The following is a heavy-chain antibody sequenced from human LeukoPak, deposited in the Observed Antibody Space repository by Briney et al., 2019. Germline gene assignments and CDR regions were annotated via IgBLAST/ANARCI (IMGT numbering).Heavy chain of an antibody. J-gene: IGHJ4*02. CDR1: GFSFSSYA. Sequence: PGGSLRLSCAASGFSFSSYAVSWVRQAPGKGLEWVSGISDGGGRTYYADSVKGRFTISRDDSKNTLYLQMNSLRAEDTAVYYCAKGGPSIAAAARYFDYWGQGTLVTVSS. D-gene: IGHD6-13*01. CDR3: AKGGPSIAAAARYFDY. V-gene: IGHV3-23*01. CDR2: ISDGGGRT.